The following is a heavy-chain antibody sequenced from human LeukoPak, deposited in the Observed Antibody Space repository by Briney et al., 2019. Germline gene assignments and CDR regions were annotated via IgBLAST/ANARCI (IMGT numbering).Heavy chain of an antibody. CDR1: GYSFTSYW. V-gene: IGHV5-51*01. CDR2: IYPGDSDT. D-gene: IGHD5-12*01. Sequence: GESLKISCKGSGYSFTSYWIGWVRQMPGKGLEWMGIIYPGDSDTRYSPSFQGQVTISADKSISTAYLQWSSLKASDTAMYYCASRRGYSGYDWVLDYWGQGTLVTVSS. CDR3: ASRRGYSGYDWVLDY. J-gene: IGHJ4*02.